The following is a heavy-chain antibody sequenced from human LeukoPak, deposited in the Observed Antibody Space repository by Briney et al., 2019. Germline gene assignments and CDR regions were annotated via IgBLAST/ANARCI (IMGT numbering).Heavy chain of an antibody. CDR3: ARGYSPSIRTTGNDY. CDR2: MNPNSANT. CDR1: GYTFTSYG. D-gene: IGHD1-1*01. V-gene: IGHV1-8*02. J-gene: IGHJ4*01. Sequence: ASVKVSCKASGYTFTSYGISRVRQATGQGLEWMGWMNPNSANTGYAQKFQGRVTMTRDTSINTAYMELHSLRSEDTAVYYCARGYSPSIRTTGNDYXGXXXXXTVXX.